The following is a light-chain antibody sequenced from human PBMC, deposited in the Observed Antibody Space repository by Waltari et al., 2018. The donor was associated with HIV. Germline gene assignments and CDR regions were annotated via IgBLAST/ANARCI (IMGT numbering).Light chain of an antibody. Sequence: QSALTQPASVSGSPGQSITISCTGTSSDVGGYNYVSWYQQHPSKAPKLMIYDVSKRPSGVSNRFSGSKSGNTASLTISGLQAEDEADYYCCSYAGSNTFNYVFGTGTKVTVL. CDR2: DVS. CDR1: SSDVGGYNY. CDR3: CSYAGSNTFNYV. V-gene: IGLV2-23*02. J-gene: IGLJ1*01.